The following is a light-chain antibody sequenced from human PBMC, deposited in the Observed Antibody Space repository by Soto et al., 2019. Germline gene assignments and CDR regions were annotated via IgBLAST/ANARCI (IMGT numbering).Light chain of an antibody. CDR3: QKYNSAPRT. Sequence: DIQMTQSPSSLSASVGDRVTISCRASQGVSNNLAWYQQKPGKVPKLLIYAASTLQSGVPSRFSGSGSGTDIPLTISSLQPEDVATYYCQKYNSAPRTFGQGTKVEIK. V-gene: IGKV1-27*01. CDR1: QGVSNN. J-gene: IGKJ1*01. CDR2: AAS.